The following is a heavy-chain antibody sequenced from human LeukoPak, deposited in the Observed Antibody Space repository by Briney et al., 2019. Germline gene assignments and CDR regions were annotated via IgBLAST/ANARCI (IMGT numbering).Heavy chain of an antibody. J-gene: IGHJ4*02. Sequence: GVPLRLLCGASGFTFRIYGAQCVRDAPDKALECVAVIWYDGNNKYYADSVKDRFNIYRDNSKNTLYLQVQSLRADDTAVYYCASLSYGAIDYWGQGTLVTVSS. CDR2: IWYDGNNK. D-gene: IGHD3-16*01. CDR3: ASLSYGAIDY. CDR1: GFTFRIYG. V-gene: IGHV3-33*01.